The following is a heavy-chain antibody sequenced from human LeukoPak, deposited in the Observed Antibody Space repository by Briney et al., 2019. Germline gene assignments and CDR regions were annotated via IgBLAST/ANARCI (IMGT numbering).Heavy chain of an antibody. J-gene: IGHJ4*02. CDR3: AKDVQSWPTYFDY. Sequence: GGSLRLSCAASGYTFSIYTLSWVRQAPGKGLEWVSGISSSGSNTYHADSVKGRFTISRDNSKNTLYLQVNSLRAADTAVYFCAKDVQSWPTYFDYWGQGTLVTVSS. CDR1: GYTFSIYT. D-gene: IGHD1-1*01. CDR2: ISSSGSNT. V-gene: IGHV3-23*01.